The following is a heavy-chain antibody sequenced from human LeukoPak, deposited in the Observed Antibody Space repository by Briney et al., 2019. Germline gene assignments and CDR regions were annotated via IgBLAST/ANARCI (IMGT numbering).Heavy chain of an antibody. V-gene: IGHV2-5*02. CDR2: ISWDDGK. J-gene: IGHJ4*02. CDR3: AHMDGCSDYGIVSYFDY. Sequence: SGPTLVTPPQTLTPTGTFSGFSPSTRGVGVGWIRQPPGKTLEWLPLISWDDGKRYSPSLKSRLTITNDTSKNQVVLTMTNMDPVDTATYYCAHMDGCSDYGIVSYFDYWGQGTLVTVSS. D-gene: IGHD4-17*01. CDR1: GFSPSTRGVG.